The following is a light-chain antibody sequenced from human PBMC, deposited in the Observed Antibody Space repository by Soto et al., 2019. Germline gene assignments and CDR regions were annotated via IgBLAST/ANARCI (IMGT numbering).Light chain of an antibody. CDR1: QSIRSW. V-gene: IGKV1-5*03. J-gene: IGKJ2*01. Sequence: DIQMTQSPSTLSASVGDRVTITCRASQSIRSWLAWYQQKPGKAPKLLIYKASSLESGVPSRFSGSGSGTEFTLTISSLQPDDFATYYCQQYNTLFGYTFGQGTKLEIK. CDR3: QQYNTLFGYT. CDR2: KAS.